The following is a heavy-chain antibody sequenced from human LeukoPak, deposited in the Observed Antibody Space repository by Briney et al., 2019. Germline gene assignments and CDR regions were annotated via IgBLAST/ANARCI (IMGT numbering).Heavy chain of an antibody. V-gene: IGHV1-69*04. J-gene: IGHJ3*02. Sequence: GASVKVSCKAPGGTFSSYAISWVRQAPGQGLEWMGRIIPILGIANYAQKFQGRVTITADKSTSTAYMELSSLRSDDTAVYYCARDIYYDSSGYPNYAFDIWGQGTMVTVSS. CDR2: IIPILGIA. CDR1: GGTFSSYA. CDR3: ARDIYYDSSGYPNYAFDI. D-gene: IGHD3-22*01.